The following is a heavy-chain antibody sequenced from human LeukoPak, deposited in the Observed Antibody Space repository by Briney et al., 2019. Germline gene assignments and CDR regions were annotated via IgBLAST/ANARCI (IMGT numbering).Heavy chain of an antibody. CDR1: GYTFTSYY. Sequence: GASVEVSCKASGYTFTSYYMHWVRQAPGQGLEWMGIINPSGGSTSYAQKFQGRVTMTRDTSTSTVYMELSSLRSEDTAVYYCARAGVLGYCSSTSCSQRTLDYWGQGTLVTVSS. J-gene: IGHJ4*02. CDR2: INPSGGST. D-gene: IGHD2-2*01. V-gene: IGHV1-46*01. CDR3: ARAGVLGYCSSTSCSQRTLDY.